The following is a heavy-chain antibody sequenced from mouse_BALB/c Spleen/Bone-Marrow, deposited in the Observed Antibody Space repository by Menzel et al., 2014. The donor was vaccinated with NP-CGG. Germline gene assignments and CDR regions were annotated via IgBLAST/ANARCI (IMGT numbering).Heavy chain of an antibody. CDR2: IRNKANGYTT. CDR1: GFTFTDYY. Sequence: EVKLMESGGGLVQPGGSLILSCATSGFTFTDYYMSWVRQPPGKALEWLGFIRNKANGYTTEYSASVKGRFTISRDNSQSILYLQMNTLRAEDSATYYCARDRHYGNYYWYFDVWGADTVTVSS. J-gene: IGHJ1*01. D-gene: IGHD2-1*01. V-gene: IGHV7-3*02. CDR3: ARDRHYGNYYWYFDV.